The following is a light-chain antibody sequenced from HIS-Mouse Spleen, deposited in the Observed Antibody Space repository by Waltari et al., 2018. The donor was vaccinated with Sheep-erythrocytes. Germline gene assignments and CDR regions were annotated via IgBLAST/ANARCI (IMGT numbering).Light chain of an antibody. Sequence: QSVLTQPPSASGTPGQRVTTSCSGRSSNTRSNYVYWYQQLPGTAPKLLIYRNNQRPSGVPDRFSGSKSGTSASLAISGLRSEDEADYYCAAWDDSLSGVVFGGGTKLTVL. CDR3: AAWDDSLSGVV. J-gene: IGLJ2*01. V-gene: IGLV1-47*01. CDR1: SSNTRSNY. CDR2: RNN.